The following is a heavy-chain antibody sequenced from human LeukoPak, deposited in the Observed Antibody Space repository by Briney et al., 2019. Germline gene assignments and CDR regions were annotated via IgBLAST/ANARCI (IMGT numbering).Heavy chain of an antibody. Sequence: SQTLSLTCTDSGGSISSGGYYWSWIRQHPGKGLEWIGYIYYSGSTYYNPSLKSRVTISVDTSKNQFSLKLSSVTAADTAVYYCARSFIAAATYDYWGQGTLVTVSS. D-gene: IGHD6-13*01. CDR1: GGSISSGGYY. V-gene: IGHV4-31*03. CDR2: IYYSGST. J-gene: IGHJ4*02. CDR3: ARSFIAAATYDY.